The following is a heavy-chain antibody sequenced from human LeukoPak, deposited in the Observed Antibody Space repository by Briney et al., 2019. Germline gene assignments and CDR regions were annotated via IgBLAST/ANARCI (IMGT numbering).Heavy chain of an antibody. CDR2: VYYSGNT. J-gene: IGHJ6*02. CDR3: ARDRCSSTSCFSGYGMDV. V-gene: IGHV4-59*01. D-gene: IGHD2-2*01. Sequence: SETLSLTCTVSGGSISSYYWSWVRQPPGKGLECIGYVYYSGNTNYNPSLKSRVTISVDTSKNQFSLNLSSVTAADTAVYYCARDRCSSTSCFSGYGMDVWGQGTTVTVSS. CDR1: GGSISSYY.